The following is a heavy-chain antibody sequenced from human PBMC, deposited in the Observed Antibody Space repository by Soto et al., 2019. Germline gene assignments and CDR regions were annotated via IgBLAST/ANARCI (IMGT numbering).Heavy chain of an antibody. CDR2: IYYSGST. CDR3: ASTGTGLCFGDLLY. CDR1: GGSISSYY. V-gene: IGHV4-59*01. D-gene: IGHD3-10*01. Sequence: SETLSLACTVSGGSISSYYWSWIRQPPGKGLEWIGYIYYSGSTNYNPSLKSRVTISVDTSKNQFSLKLSSVTAADTAVYYCASTGTGLCFGDLLYWGQGTLVTVSS. J-gene: IGHJ4*02.